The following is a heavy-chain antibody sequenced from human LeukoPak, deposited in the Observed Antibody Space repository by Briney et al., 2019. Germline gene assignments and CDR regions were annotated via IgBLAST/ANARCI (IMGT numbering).Heavy chain of an antibody. J-gene: IGHJ4*02. CDR3: ARDPKSQLLLDY. CDR1: GFTFTDEY. D-gene: IGHD2-2*01. CDR2: INPYSGAI. Sequence: ASVKVSCKSSGFTFTDEYIHWVRQAPGQGLEGVGWINPYSGAINYAQKFQGRVTLTRDTSISTAYMELSRLTSGDTAVYYCARDPKSQLLLDYWGQGTLVTVSS. V-gene: IGHV1-2*02.